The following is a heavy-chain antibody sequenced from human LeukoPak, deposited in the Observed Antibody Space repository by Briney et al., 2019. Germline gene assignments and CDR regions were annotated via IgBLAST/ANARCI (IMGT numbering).Heavy chain of an antibody. D-gene: IGHD6-13*01. V-gene: IGHV3-11*01. CDR3: AREGSSSGRDYYGMDV. J-gene: IGHJ6*02. CDR1: GFTFSDYY. Sequence: GGSLRLSCAASGFTFSDYYMSWIRQAPGQGLEWVSYISSSGSTIYYADSVKGRFTISRDKAKNSLYLQMNSLRAEDTAVYYCAREGSSSGRDYYGMDVWGQGTTVTVSS. CDR2: ISSSGSTI.